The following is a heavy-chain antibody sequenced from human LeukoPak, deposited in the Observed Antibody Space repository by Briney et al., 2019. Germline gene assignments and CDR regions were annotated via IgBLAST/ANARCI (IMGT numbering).Heavy chain of an antibody. CDR2: IYSSGST. V-gene: IGHV4-59*01. Sequence: SETLSLTCTVSGGSISSYYWSWIRQPPGKGLEWIGYIYSSGSTNYNPSLKSRVAISVDTSKNQFSLKLSSVTAADTAVYYCARTTVDDAFDIWGHGTMVTVSS. D-gene: IGHD4-23*01. CDR3: ARTTVDDAFDI. J-gene: IGHJ3*02. CDR1: GGSISSYY.